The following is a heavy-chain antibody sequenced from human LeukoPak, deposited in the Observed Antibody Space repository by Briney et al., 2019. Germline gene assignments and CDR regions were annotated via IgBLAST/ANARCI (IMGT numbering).Heavy chain of an antibody. J-gene: IGHJ3*01. D-gene: IGHD2-2*01. V-gene: IGHV3-15*01. Sequence: GGSLRLSCAASGLTLNYDWMTWVRQASGKGLEWVGRIKSISDGETRDYAAPVKGRFTMSRDDSRNTVYLQMSSLKTEDTAVYYCARDRYCASSTCPGAFDLWGQGTVVTVSS. CDR2: IKSISDGETR. CDR3: ARDRYCASSTCPGAFDL. CDR1: GLTLNYDW.